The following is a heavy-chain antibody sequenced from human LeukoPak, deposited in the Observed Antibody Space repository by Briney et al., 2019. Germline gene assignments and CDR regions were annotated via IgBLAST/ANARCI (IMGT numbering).Heavy chain of an antibody. Sequence: GASVKVSCKASGGTFSSYAISWVRQAPGQGLEWMGRIIPILGIANYAQKLQGRVTITADKSTSTAYMELSSLRSEDTAVYYCARAQQLNYYYYYYMDVWGKGTTVTVSS. D-gene: IGHD6-13*01. CDR3: ARAQQLNYYYYYYMDV. CDR1: GGTFSSYA. V-gene: IGHV1-69*04. CDR2: IIPILGIA. J-gene: IGHJ6*03.